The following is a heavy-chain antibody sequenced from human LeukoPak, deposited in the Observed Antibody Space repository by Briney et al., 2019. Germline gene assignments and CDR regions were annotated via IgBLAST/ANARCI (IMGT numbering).Heavy chain of an antibody. Sequence: SETLSLTCTVSGGSISSSSYYWGWIRQPPGKGLEWIGSIYYNGTTYYNPSLKSRVTISVDTSKNQFSLKLSSVTAADTAVYYCATGTPLFDPWGQGTLVTVSS. J-gene: IGHJ5*02. CDR2: IYYNGTT. CDR1: GGSISSSSYY. V-gene: IGHV4-39*01. CDR3: ATGTPLFDP.